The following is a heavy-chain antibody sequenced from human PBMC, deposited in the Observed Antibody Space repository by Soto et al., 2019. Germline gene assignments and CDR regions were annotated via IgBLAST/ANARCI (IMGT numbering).Heavy chain of an antibody. CDR2: ISAYNGNT. J-gene: IGHJ5*02. Sequence: ASLKVSCKASGYTFTSYGISWVRQAPGQGLEWMGWISAYNGNTNYAQKLQGRVTMTTDTSTSTAYMELRSLRSDDTAVYYCARKPWGSGWPDWFDPWGQGTLVTVSS. D-gene: IGHD6-19*01. CDR1: GYTFTSYG. V-gene: IGHV1-18*01. CDR3: ARKPWGSGWPDWFDP.